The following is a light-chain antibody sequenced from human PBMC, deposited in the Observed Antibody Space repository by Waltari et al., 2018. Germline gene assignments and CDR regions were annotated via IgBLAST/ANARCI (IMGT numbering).Light chain of an antibody. CDR2: EVS. CDR1: SSDVGDYDF. CDR3: SSYAGSNTWV. J-gene: IGLJ3*02. V-gene: IGLV2-8*01. Sequence: QSALTQPPSASASPGQSVTISCPGTSSDVGDYDFVSWYQHHPGKAPKIMIYEVSNRPSGVPDRFSGSKSGSTASLTVSGLQAEDEATYYCSSYAGSNTWVFGGGTKLTVL.